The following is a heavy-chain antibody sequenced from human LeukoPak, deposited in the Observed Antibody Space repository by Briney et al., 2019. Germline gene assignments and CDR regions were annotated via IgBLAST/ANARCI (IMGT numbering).Heavy chain of an antibody. J-gene: IGHJ4*02. CDR1: GYRFTNYG. V-gene: IGHV5-51*01. Sequence: GESLKISCKRSGYRFTNYGIGWVRQMPGKGLEWMGIIYPGDSDTRYSPSFQGQVTISADKSISTAYLQWSSLKASDTAIYFCAIGGDPSTRCYRCFNYWGQGTLVTVSS. CDR3: AIGGDPSTRCYRCFNY. D-gene: IGHD2-2*02. CDR2: IYPGDSDT.